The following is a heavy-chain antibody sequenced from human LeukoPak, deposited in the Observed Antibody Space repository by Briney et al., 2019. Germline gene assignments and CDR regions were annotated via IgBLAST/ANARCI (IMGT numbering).Heavy chain of an antibody. CDR1: GFTFSSYW. CDR3: TRVGLTSGSYFSFDY. J-gene: IGHJ4*02. V-gene: IGHV3-74*01. Sequence: GGSLRLSCAASGFTFSSYWMHWVRQAPGKGLVWVSRINSDGSSTNYADSVKGRFTISRVNAKNTLYLQMNSLRVEDTAVYYCTRVGLTSGSYFSFDYWGQGTLVTVSS. CDR2: INSDGSST. D-gene: IGHD1-26*01.